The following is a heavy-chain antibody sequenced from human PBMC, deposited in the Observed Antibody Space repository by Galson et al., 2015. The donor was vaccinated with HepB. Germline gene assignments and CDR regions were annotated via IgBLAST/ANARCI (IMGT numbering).Heavy chain of an antibody. Sequence: SVKVSCKASGYTFTDYHMHWMRQAPGQGLEWMGWMNPNSGNTGYAQKFQGRVTMTRDTSISTAYMELSRLRSDDTAVYYCARDLTGLRLRRGDWFDPWGQGTLVTVSS. J-gene: IGHJ5*02. V-gene: IGHV1-2*02. D-gene: IGHD5-12*01. CDR2: MNPNSGNT. CDR3: ARDLTGLRLRRGDWFDP. CDR1: GYTFTDYH.